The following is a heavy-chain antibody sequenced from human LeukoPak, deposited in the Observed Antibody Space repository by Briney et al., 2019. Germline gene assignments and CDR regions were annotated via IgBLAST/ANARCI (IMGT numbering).Heavy chain of an antibody. J-gene: IGHJ4*02. D-gene: IGHD5-18*01. Sequence: GGSLRLSCAASGFTFSSYSINWVRQAPGKGLEWVSYISSSSNTIYYADSVEGRFTISRDNAKNSLYLQMNSLRAEDTAVYYCARARGYSYGLDYWGQGTLVTVSS. CDR3: ARARGYSYGLDY. CDR2: ISSSSNTI. V-gene: IGHV3-48*01. CDR1: GFTFSSYS.